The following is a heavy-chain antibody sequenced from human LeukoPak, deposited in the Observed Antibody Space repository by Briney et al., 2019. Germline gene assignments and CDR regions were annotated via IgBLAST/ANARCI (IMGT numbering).Heavy chain of an antibody. D-gene: IGHD3-16*01. V-gene: IGHV3-23*01. J-gene: IGHJ4*02. CDR2: LRGDGET. CDR1: GFIFRDYA. Sequence: GSLRLFCVASGFIFRDYAMSWVRQTPAGGLEWVSSLRGDGETFYTDSVKGRFTLSRDHSRNTVYLQLSNLRVEDTAVYYCAKASWVSSADAVLWGQGTLVTVS. CDR3: AKASWVSSADAVL.